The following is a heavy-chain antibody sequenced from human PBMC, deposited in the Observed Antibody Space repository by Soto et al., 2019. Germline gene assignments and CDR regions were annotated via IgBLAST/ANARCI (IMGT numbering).Heavy chain of an antibody. Sequence: SETLSLTCAVYGGSFSGYYWSWIRRPPGKGLEWIAYIYDTGISGYTPSTSYNPSLKSRVTMSVDTSKSQFSLKLTSVTAADTAVYYCARGEDAFFYYGLDVWGQGITVTVTS. CDR2: IYDTGISGYTPST. V-gene: IGHV4-59*01. CDR3: ARGEDAFFYYGLDV. CDR1: GGSFSGYY. J-gene: IGHJ6*02.